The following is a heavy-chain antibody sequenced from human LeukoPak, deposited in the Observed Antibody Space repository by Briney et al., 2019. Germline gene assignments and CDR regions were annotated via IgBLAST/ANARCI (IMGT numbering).Heavy chain of an antibody. CDR1: GGSISSYY. J-gene: IGHJ5*02. CDR3: ARGKPSGSYYNWFDP. D-gene: IGHD1-26*01. V-gene: IGHV4-59*01. Sequence: PSETLSLTCTVSGGSISSYYSSWIRQPPGKGLEWIGYIYYSGSTNYNPSLKSRVTISVDTSKSQFSLKLSSVTAADTAVYYCARGKPSGSYYNWFDPWGQGTLVTVSS. CDR2: IYYSGST.